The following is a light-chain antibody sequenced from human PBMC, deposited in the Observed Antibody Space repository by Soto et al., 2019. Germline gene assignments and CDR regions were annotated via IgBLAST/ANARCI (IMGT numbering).Light chain of an antibody. Sequence: AVLMTQSPSSLSAYPGDRVTITCRASQGISSYLSWYHQKPGKAPKLLIYAASTLQSGVPSRFSGSGSGTDFTLTISCLQSEDFATYYCQQYYSYPRTSGQGANVDIK. J-gene: IGKJ1*01. CDR3: QQYYSYPRT. CDR2: AAS. V-gene: IGKV1-8*01. CDR1: QGISSY.